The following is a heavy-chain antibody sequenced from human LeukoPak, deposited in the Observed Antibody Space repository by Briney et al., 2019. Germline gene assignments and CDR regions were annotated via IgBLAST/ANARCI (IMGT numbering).Heavy chain of an antibody. CDR3: AKTLSTSADGPDH. J-gene: IGHJ5*02. D-gene: IGHD6-13*01. CDR2: ISGSGYST. Sequence: GGSLRLSCAASGFTFSSYAMSWVRQAPGKGLEWVSGISGSGYSTYYADSVKGRLTIFRDNPKNTLYLHMNSLRAEDTAVYYCAKTLSTSADGPDHWGQGTLVTVSS. V-gene: IGHV3-23*01. CDR1: GFTFSSYA.